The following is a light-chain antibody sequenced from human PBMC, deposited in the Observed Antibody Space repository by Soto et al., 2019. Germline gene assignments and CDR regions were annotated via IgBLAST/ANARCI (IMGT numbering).Light chain of an antibody. CDR3: SSYTSSGTLGV. CDR2: NVS. V-gene: IGLV2-14*01. J-gene: IGLJ2*01. CDR1: SSDVDSYNY. Sequence: QSALTKPASVSGSPGQSITISCTGTSSDVDSYNYVSWYQQYPGKAPKLMIYNVSNRPSGVSNRFSGSKSGNTASLTISGLQAEDEADYYCSSYTSSGTLGVFGGGTKLTVL.